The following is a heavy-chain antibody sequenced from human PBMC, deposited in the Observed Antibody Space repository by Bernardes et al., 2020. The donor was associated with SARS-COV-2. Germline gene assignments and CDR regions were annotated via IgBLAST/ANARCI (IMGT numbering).Heavy chain of an antibody. CDR2: ILSSGTTI. J-gene: IGHJ4*02. CDR3: ARVEADSGGLDY. V-gene: IGHV3-11*01. D-gene: IGHD3-22*01. Sequence: GGSLRLSCAASGFTFSDYYMNWIRQAPGKGLEWVSFILSSGTTIYYADSVKGRFTISRDDAKNSLYLQMNNLRAEDTAMYYCARVEADSGGLDYWGQGVLVTVSS. CDR1: GFTFSDYY.